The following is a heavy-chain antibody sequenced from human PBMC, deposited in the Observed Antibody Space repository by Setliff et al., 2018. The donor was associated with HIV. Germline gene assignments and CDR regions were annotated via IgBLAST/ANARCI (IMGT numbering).Heavy chain of an antibody. D-gene: IGHD3-22*01. J-gene: IGHJ1*01. Sequence: KVSCKASGGAFRNNAINWVRQAPGRGLEWMGTIIPNFGTADYAQKFQGRVTITADESTSTAYMELSSLRSEDTAVYNCARGGGSSYLYHSRGSEYFQYWGQGALVTVSS. CDR3: ARGGGSSYLYHSRGSEYFQY. CDR1: GGAFRNNA. CDR2: IIPNFGTA. V-gene: IGHV1-69*15.